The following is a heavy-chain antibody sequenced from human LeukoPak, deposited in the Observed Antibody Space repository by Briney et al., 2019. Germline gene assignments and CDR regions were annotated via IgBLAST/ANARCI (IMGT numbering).Heavy chain of an antibody. J-gene: IGHJ4*02. CDR2: MNPNSGNT. CDR3: ARRHGRCSDGSCYYPDY. Sequence: ASVKVSCKASGYTFTSYDINWARQATGQGLEWMGWMNPNSGNTGYAQKFQGRVTTTRNSSITTAYMELSSLRSEDTAVYYCARRHGRCSDGSCYYPDYWGQGTLVTVSS. CDR1: GYTFTSYD. D-gene: IGHD2-15*01. V-gene: IGHV1-8*01.